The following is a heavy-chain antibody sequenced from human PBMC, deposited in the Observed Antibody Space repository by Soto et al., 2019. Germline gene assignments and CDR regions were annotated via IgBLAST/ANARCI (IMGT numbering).Heavy chain of an antibody. CDR2: IYYSGST. Sequence: SETLSLTCTVSGGSISSYYWSWIRQPPGKGLEWIGYIYYSGSTNYNPSLKSRVTISVDTSKNQFSLKLSSVTAADTAVYYCARYDSSYALFDYWGQGTLVTVSS. CDR1: GGSISSYY. D-gene: IGHD3-22*01. CDR3: ARYDSSYALFDY. J-gene: IGHJ4*02. V-gene: IGHV4-59*01.